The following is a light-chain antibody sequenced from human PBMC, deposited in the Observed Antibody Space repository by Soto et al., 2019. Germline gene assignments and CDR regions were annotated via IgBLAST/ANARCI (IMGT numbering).Light chain of an antibody. CDR3: CSYTRSNTML. Sequence: QSALTQPASVSGSPGQSITISCTGTGSDVGGYDYVSWYQHHPGKAPKLMIYEVTNRPSGISSRFSGSKSGNTASLTISGLRAEDGADYYCCSYTRSNTMLFGGVTKVTVL. V-gene: IGLV2-14*01. CDR1: GSDVGGYDY. J-gene: IGLJ2*01. CDR2: EVT.